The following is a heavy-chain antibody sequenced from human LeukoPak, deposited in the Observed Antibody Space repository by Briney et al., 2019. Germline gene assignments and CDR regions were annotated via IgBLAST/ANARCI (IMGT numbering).Heavy chain of an antibody. V-gene: IGHV3-23*01. CDR3: AKRGVVIRVFLVGFHKEAYYFDS. D-gene: IGHD3-10*01. CDR2: ISDSGGST. J-gene: IGHJ4*02. Sequence: PGGSLRLSCAVSGITLGNYGMSWVRQPPGKGLEWVAGISDSGGSTNYADSVKGRSTISRDTPRNTLYLQMNSLRAEDTAVYSCAKRGVVIRVFLVGFHKEAYYFDSWGQGALVTVSS. CDR1: GITLGNYG.